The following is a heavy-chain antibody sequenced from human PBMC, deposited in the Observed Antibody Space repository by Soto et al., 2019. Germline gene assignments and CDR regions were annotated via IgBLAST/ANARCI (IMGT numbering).Heavy chain of an antibody. CDR2: LNPKDGSR. J-gene: IGHJ5*02. Sequence: SVKVSCKGPGDTLTSFSIHWGRQAPVHGLEWMGVLNPKDGSRSFAQTFQGRITMTKDTSTSTVYMELRSLRSEDTAIYYCAKSSAEVFGIIIEGANWLDPWGQGSLVTVYS. D-gene: IGHD1-26*01. CDR3: AKSSAEVFGIIIEGANWLDP. V-gene: IGHV1-46*01. CDR1: GDTLTSFS.